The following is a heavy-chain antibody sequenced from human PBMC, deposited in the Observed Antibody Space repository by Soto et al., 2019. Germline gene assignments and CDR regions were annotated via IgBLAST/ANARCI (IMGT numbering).Heavy chain of an antibody. CDR1: GGSISSSNW. Sequence: QVQLQESGPGLVKPSGTLSLTCAVSGGSISSSNWWSWVRQPPGKGLEWIGEIYHSGSTNYNPSLKSRVTISVDKSKNQFSLKLSSVTAADTAVYYCARLIHYYGSGRTGQRHPRDYWYFDLWGRGTLVTVSS. CDR2: IYHSGST. CDR3: ARLIHYYGSGRTGQRHPRDYWYFDL. J-gene: IGHJ2*01. D-gene: IGHD3-10*01. V-gene: IGHV4-4*02.